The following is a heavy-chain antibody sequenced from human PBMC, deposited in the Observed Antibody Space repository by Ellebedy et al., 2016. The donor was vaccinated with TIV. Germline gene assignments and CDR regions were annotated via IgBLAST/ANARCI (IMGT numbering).Heavy chain of an antibody. CDR2: ISGSGGST. Sequence: GGSLRLSCAASGFTFSSYAMSWVRQAPGKGLEWVSAISGSGGSTYYADSVKGRFTITRDNSKNTLYLQMNSLRAEDTAVYYCAKDGLGALGGLGYYYYGMDVWGQGTTVTVSS. CDR3: AKDGLGALGGLGYYYYGMDV. J-gene: IGHJ6*02. V-gene: IGHV3-23*01. D-gene: IGHD3-10*01. CDR1: GFTFSSYA.